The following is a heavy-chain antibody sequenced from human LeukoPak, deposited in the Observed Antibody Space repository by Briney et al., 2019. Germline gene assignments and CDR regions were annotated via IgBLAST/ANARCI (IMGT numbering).Heavy chain of an antibody. CDR2: MSALNGNT. J-gene: IGHJ4*02. CDR3: ARDSALLNNGDWYGGSDY. D-gene: IGHD4-17*01. CDR1: GYTFTNYG. Sequence: ASVKVSCTASGYTFTNYGISWVRQAPGQGLEWMGWMSALNGNTNYQHKFQGRVTMTTDTSKNTAYMELRSLRSDDTAMYYCARDSALLNNGDWYGGSDYWGQGTLVTVSS. V-gene: IGHV1-18*01.